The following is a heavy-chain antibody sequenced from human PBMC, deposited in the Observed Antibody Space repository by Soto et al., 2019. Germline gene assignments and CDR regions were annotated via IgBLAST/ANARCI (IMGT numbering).Heavy chain of an antibody. CDR2: IWYDGSNK. J-gene: IGHJ4*02. CDR3: ASLEYSSSSDSDY. Sequence: GGSLRLSCAASGFTFSSYGMHWVRQAPGKGLEWVAVIWYDGSNKYYADSVKGRFTTSRDNSKNTLYLQMNSLRAEDTAVYYCASLEYSSSSDSDYWGQGTLVTVSS. CDR1: GFTFSSYG. V-gene: IGHV3-33*01. D-gene: IGHD6-6*01.